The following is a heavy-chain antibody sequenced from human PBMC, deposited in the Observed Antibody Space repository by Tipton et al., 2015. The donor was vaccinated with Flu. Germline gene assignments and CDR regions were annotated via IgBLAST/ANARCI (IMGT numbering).Heavy chain of an antibody. J-gene: IGHJ6*02. Sequence: SLRLSCAASGFTVSSNYMSWVRQAPGKGLEWVSVIYSGGSTYYADSVKGRFTISRDNSKNTLYLQMNSLRAEDTAVYYCARDRYSSGWGLYYYSGMDVWGQGTTVTVSS. CDR2: IYSGGST. CDR1: GFTVSSNY. CDR3: ARDRYSSGWGLYYYSGMDV. V-gene: IGHV3-53*01. D-gene: IGHD6-19*01.